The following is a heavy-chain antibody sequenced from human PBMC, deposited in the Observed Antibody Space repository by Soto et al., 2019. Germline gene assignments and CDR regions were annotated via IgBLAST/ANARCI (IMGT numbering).Heavy chain of an antibody. V-gene: IGHV1-24*01. D-gene: IGHD2-15*01. CDR1: GYTLTELS. CDR2: FDPEDGET. Sequence: ASVKVSCKVSGYTLTELSMHWVRLAPGKGLEWMGGFDPEDGETIYAQKFQGRVTMTEDKSTGTAYMELSSLRSEDTAVYYCARERPGGGYYSRDYMAAWGKGTTVTVSS. CDR3: ARERPGGGYYSRDYMAA. J-gene: IGHJ6*03.